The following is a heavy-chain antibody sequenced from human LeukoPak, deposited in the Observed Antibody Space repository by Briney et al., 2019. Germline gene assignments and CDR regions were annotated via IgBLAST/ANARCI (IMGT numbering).Heavy chain of an antibody. V-gene: IGHV1-18*01. CDR1: GYTFTSYG. CDR3: ARDSYYGSGSSSDFDY. Sequence: ASVKVSCKASGYTFTSYGISWVRQAPGQGLEWMGWISAYNGNTNYAQKLQGRVTMTTDTSTSTAYMELRSLRSDDTAVYHCARDSYYGSGSSSDFDYWGQGTLVTVSS. J-gene: IGHJ4*02. CDR2: ISAYNGNT. D-gene: IGHD3-10*01.